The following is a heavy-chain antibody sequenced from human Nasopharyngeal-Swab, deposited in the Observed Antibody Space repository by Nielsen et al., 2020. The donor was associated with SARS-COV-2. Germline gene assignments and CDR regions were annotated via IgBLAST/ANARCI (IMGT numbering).Heavy chain of an antibody. CDR3: ARDFGAPSSSWYDGDWFDP. J-gene: IGHJ5*02. CDR2: ISSSGSTI. V-gene: IGHV3-11*01. Sequence: GESLKISCAASGFTFSDYYMRWIRPAPGKGLEWVSYISSSGSTIYYAEPVKGRFTITRDNAKNSLYLPMNSLSAEDTAVYYCARDFGAPSSSWYDGDWFDPWGQGTLVTVSS. CDR1: GFTFSDYY. D-gene: IGHD6-13*01.